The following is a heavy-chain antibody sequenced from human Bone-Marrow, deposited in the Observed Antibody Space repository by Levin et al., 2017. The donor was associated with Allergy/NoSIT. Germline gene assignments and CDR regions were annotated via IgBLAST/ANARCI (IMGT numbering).Heavy chain of an antibody. CDR2: ISSSGSTI. D-gene: IGHD3-16*02. Sequence: QPGGSLRLSCAASGFTFSSYEMNWVRQAPGKGLEWVSYISSSGSTIYYADSVKGRFTISRDNAKNSLYLQMNSLRAEDTAVYYCARAPSITMVQGVIPDSQYDYIWGSYRDAFDIWGQGTMVTVSS. J-gene: IGHJ3*02. CDR1: GFTFSSYE. V-gene: IGHV3-48*03. CDR3: ARAPSITMVQGVIPDSQYDYIWGSYRDAFDI.